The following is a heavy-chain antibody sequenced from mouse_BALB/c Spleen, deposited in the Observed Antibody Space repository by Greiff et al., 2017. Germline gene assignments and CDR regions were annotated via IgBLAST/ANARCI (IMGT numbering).Heavy chain of an antibody. J-gene: IGHJ4*01. CDR3: ARAYGNYVKNAMDY. D-gene: IGHD2-1*01. V-gene: IGHV2-6-7*01. Sequence: VQRVESGPGLVAPSQSLSITCTVSGFSLTGYGVNWVRQPPGKGLEWLGMIWGDGSTDYNSALKSRLSISKDNSKSQVFLKMNSLQTDDTARYYCARAYGNYVKNAMDYWGQGTSVTVSS. CDR1: GFSLTGYG. CDR2: IWGDGST.